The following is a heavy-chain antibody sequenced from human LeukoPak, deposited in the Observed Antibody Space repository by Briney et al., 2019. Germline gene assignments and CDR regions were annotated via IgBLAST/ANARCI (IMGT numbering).Heavy chain of an antibody. Sequence: PSETLSLTCTVSGGSISSNNYYWGWIRQPPGKGLEWIGSIHSSGSTYYNPSLKSRVTISVDTSKNQFSLKLSSVTAADTAVYYCARGPLRIYNWNDLRKDVWGKGTTVTVSS. CDR2: IHSSGST. V-gene: IGHV4-39*07. CDR1: GGSISSNNYY. D-gene: IGHD1-1*01. CDR3: ARGPLRIYNWNDLRKDV. J-gene: IGHJ6*04.